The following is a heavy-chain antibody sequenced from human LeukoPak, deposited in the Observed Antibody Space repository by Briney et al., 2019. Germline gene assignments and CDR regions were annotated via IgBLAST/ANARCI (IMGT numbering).Heavy chain of an antibody. D-gene: IGHD3-22*01. CDR3: ARGPDSSGYYYNY. V-gene: IGHV3-20*04. CDR2: INWNGGST. Sequence: GGSLRLSCAASGFTFSSYGMHWVRQAPGKGLEWVSGINWNGGSTGYADSVKGRFTISRDNAKNSLYLQMNSLRAEDTALYYCARGPDSSGYYYNYWGQGTLVTVSS. J-gene: IGHJ4*02. CDR1: GFTFSSYG.